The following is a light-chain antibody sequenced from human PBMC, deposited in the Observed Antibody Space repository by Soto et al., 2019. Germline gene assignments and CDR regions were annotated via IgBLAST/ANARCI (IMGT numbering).Light chain of an antibody. CDR3: QQRINWPLT. CDR1: QSVSSY. V-gene: IGKV3-11*01. J-gene: IGKJ4*01. Sequence: EIVLTQSPATLSLSPGERATLSCRASQSVSSYLAWYQQKPGQAHRLLIYDASNRATGIPARFSGSGSGTDLALTISSLAPEDFAVYYCQQRINWPLTFGGGTKVEIK. CDR2: DAS.